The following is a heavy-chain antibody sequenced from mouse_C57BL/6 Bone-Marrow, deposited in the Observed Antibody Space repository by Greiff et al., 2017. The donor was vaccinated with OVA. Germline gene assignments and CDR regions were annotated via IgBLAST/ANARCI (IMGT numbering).Heavy chain of an antibody. CDR1: GYSFTDYN. Sequence: EVQLVESGPELVKPGASVKISCKASGYSFTDYNMNWVKQSNGKSLEWIGVINPNYGTTSYNQKFKGKATLTVDQSSSTAYMQLNSLTSEDSAVYYCARAGIYDGGAWFAYWGQGTLVTVSA. CDR3: ARAGIYDGGAWFAY. D-gene: IGHD2-12*01. V-gene: IGHV1-39*01. J-gene: IGHJ3*01. CDR2: INPNYGTT.